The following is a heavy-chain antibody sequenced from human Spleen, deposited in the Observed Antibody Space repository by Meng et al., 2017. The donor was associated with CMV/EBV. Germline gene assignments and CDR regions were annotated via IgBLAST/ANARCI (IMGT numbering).Heavy chain of an antibody. CDR2: IDWDEDK. CDR3: ARIPAHDPGAFDI. Sequence: SGPTLVKPTQTLTLTCTFSWFSLSTSGMCVSWVRQPPGKALEWLALIDWDEDKYYNTFLKTRLTISKDTSKNQVALTMTNMDPVDTATYYCARIPAHDPGAFDIWGQGTTVTVSS. V-gene: IGHV2-70*20. D-gene: IGHD3-3*01. CDR1: WFSLSTSGMC. J-gene: IGHJ3*02.